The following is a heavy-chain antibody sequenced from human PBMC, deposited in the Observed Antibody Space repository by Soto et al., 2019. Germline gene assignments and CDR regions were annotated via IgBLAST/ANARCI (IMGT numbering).Heavy chain of an antibody. J-gene: IGHJ3*01. D-gene: IGHD3-3*01. Sequence: GGSLRLSCAASGFTFSDYYMSWIRQAPGKGLEWVSYISSSGSTIYYADSVKGRFTISRDNARNSLYLQMSSLRAEDTAVYYCAREGVSVDAFDVWGQGTMVTVSS. CDR1: GFTFSDYY. V-gene: IGHV3-11*04. CDR2: ISSSGSTI. CDR3: AREGVSVDAFDV.